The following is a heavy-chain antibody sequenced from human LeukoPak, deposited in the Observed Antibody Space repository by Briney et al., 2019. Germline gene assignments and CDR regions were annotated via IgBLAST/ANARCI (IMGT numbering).Heavy chain of an antibody. D-gene: IGHD3-10*01. Sequence: SETLSLTCAVYGGSFSGYYWSWIRQPPGKGLEWIGEINHSGSTNYNPSLKSRVTISVDTSKNQFSLKLSSVTAADTAVYYCARHRRVRGVIYYYYYYMDVWGKGTTVTISS. CDR3: ARHRRVRGVIYYYYYYMDV. V-gene: IGHV4-34*01. J-gene: IGHJ6*03. CDR2: INHSGST. CDR1: GGSFSGYY.